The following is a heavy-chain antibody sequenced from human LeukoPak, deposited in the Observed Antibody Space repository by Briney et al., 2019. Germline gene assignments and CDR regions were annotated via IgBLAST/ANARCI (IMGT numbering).Heavy chain of an antibody. CDR3: ARRVDTAMVSTMCY. J-gene: IGHJ4*02. CDR2: IYPGDSDT. V-gene: IGHV5-51*01. CDR1: GYSFTSYW. Sequence: GESLKTSCKGSGYSFTSYWFGWVRQLPGKGLEWRGIIYPGDSDTRYSPSFQGQVTISADKSISTPYLQWSSLKASDTAMYYCARRVDTAMVSTMCYCGQGAPVTVSS. D-gene: IGHD5-18*01.